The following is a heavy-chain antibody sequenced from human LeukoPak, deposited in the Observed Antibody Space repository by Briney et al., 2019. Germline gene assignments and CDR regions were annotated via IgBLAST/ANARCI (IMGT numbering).Heavy chain of an antibody. CDR1: GGSIRSTPFY. CDR2: IFYSGST. CDR3: ARATSSGFDP. V-gene: IGHV4-39*07. D-gene: IGHD1-26*01. Sequence: SETLSLTCTVSGGSIRSTPFYWGWIRQPPGKGLEWLASIFYSGSTYYNPSLKSRVTISIDTSKNQFSLKLSSVTAADTAVYYCARATSSGFDPWGQGTLVTVSS. J-gene: IGHJ5*02.